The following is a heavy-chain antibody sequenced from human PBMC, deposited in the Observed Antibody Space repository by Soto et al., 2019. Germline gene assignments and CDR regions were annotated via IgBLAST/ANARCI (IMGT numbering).Heavy chain of an antibody. J-gene: IGHJ6*02. V-gene: IGHV3-74*03. CDR1: GFTFSPYW. CDR2: INSDGSRT. Sequence: SGGSLSLSCAASGFTFSPYWMHWVRHDPGKGLVWVSHINSDGSRTTYADSAKGRFTISRDNAKNTLYLQMNSLRAEDTAVYYCARGWALSVNPVTGMAISVQGTKVTVSS. D-gene: IGHD1-26*01. CDR3: ARGWALSVNPVTGMAI.